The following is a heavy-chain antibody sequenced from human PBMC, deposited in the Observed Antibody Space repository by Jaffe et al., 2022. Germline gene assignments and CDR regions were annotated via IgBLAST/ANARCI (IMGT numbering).Heavy chain of an antibody. CDR1: GYSISSGYY. Sequence: QVQLQESGPGLVKPSETLSLTCAVSGYSISSGYYWGWIRQPPGKGLEWIGSIYHSGSTYYNPSLKSRVTISVDTSKNQFSLKLSSVTAADTAVYYCARDHYTGTTGFDYWGQGTLVTVSS. V-gene: IGHV4-38-2*02. CDR3: ARDHYTGTTGFDY. CDR2: IYHSGST. D-gene: IGHD1-1*01. J-gene: IGHJ4*02.